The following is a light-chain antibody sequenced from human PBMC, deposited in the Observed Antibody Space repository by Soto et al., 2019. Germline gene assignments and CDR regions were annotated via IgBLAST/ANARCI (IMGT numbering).Light chain of an antibody. CDR2: GAS. CDR1: QSIGSN. Sequence: EIVMTQSPATLSVSPGERATLSCRASQSIGSNLAWYQQKPGQAPRLLMYGASTRATGFPVRFSGSGSGTEFTLTISSLQSEDFAVYYCQQYNSWPPVTFGGGTKVEIK. V-gene: IGKV3-15*01. CDR3: QQYNSWPPVT. J-gene: IGKJ4*01.